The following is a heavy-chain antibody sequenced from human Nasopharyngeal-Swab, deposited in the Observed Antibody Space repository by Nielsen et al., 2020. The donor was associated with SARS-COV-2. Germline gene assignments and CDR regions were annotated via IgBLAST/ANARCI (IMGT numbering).Heavy chain of an antibody. J-gene: IGHJ4*02. CDR1: GFIFSDYY. V-gene: IGHV3-11*04. CDR3: ARGDDTTDYYEPFDS. CDR2: ISRGGESI. Sequence: GGSLRLSCAASGFIFSDYYMTWIRQVPGKGLEWVSFISRGGESIYYADSVKGRFTISRDNAKNSVYLQMNSLRAGDSAVYYCARGDDTTDYYEPFDSWGQGTLVTVSS. D-gene: IGHD3-22*01.